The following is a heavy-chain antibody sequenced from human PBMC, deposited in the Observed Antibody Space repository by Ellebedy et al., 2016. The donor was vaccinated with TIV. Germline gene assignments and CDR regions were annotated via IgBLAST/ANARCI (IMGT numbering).Heavy chain of an antibody. CDR3: ARGLSDSSGYHGPLYYYYFGMDV. J-gene: IGHJ6*02. CDR2: INPSGGLT. V-gene: IGHV1-46*01. Sequence: AASVKVSCKASGYTFTTSYMHWVRQAPGLGLEWMGMINPSGGLTRYAQKFQGRVTMTSDTSTSTVYMDLSSLTSEDTAVYYCARGLSDSSGYHGPLYYYYFGMDVWGQGTTVTVSS. D-gene: IGHD3-22*01. CDR1: GYTFTTSY.